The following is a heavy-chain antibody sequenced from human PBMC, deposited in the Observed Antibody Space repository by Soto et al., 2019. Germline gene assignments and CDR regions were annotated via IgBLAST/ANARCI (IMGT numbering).Heavy chain of an antibody. CDR3: AREDYGDYGGYFDY. J-gene: IGHJ4*02. D-gene: IGHD4-17*01. Sequence: ASETKRLPCTVFCGSIRSLCWRWIWKPPGRGLEWIGNTYHSGNPYYNPSLQSRVTISVDGSKNQFSLKVSSVTAADTAVYYCAREDYGDYGGYFDYWGQGSLVTVSS. CDR2: TYHSGNP. V-gene: IGHV4-30-2*01. CDR1: CGSIRSLC.